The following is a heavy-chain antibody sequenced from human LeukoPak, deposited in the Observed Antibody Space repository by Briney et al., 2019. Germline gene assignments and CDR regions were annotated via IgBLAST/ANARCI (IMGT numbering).Heavy chain of an antibody. Sequence: PSETLSLTCAVYGGSFSGYYWSWIRPPPGKGLEWIGEINHSGSTNYNPSLKSRVTISVDTSKNQFSLKLSSVTAADTAVYYCARRGYGARPWGQGTLVTVSS. J-gene: IGHJ5*02. CDR2: INHSGST. V-gene: IGHV4-34*01. CDR1: GGSFSGYY. D-gene: IGHD4-17*01. CDR3: ARRGYGARP.